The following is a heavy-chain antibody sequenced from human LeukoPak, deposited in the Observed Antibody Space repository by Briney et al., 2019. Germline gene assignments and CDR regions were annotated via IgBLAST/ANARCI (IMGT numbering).Heavy chain of an antibody. J-gene: IGHJ4*02. CDR1: GFVFSDYW. CDR3: ARDSTPRYSGYDWVF. V-gene: IGHV3-7*01. CDR2: INQDGSQT. D-gene: IGHD5-12*01. Sequence: GGSLRLSCTASGFVFSDYWMSWVRQAPGKGLEWLANINQDGSQTSHVDSVRGRFTVSRDSAKNSLYLQMNSLRVDDTAVYYCARDSTPRYSGYDWVFWGRGTLVTVSS.